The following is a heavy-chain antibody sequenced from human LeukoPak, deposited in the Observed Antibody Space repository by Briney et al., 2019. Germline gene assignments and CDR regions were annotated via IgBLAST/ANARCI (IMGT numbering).Heavy chain of an antibody. Sequence: SETLSLTCTVSGGSISSSSYYWGWIRQPPGKGLEWIGSIYYSGSTYYNPSLKSRVTISVDTSKNQFSLKLSSVTAADTAVYYCARGAEEYDILTGYPFDYWGQGTLATVSS. CDR3: ARGAEEYDILTGYPFDY. V-gene: IGHV4-39*07. CDR2: IYYSGST. D-gene: IGHD3-9*01. CDR1: GGSISSSSYY. J-gene: IGHJ4*02.